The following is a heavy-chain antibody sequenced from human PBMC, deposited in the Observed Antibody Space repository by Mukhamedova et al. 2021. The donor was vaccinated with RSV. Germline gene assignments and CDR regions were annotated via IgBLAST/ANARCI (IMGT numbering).Heavy chain of an antibody. J-gene: IGHJ4*02. CDR2: IRSKVRGGTS. D-gene: IGHD1-26*01. Sequence: IRSKVRGGTSEYAAAVTGRFTISRDDSKSTAYLQMNSLMIEDTAVYYCIRGGSWHYFDYSGQGTLVTVSS. CDR3: IRGGSWHYFDY. V-gene: IGHV3-49*02.